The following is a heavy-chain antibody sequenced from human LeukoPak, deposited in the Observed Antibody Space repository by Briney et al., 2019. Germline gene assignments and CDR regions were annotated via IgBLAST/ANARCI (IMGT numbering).Heavy chain of an antibody. CDR1: RFTFSGYA. J-gene: IGHJ4*02. Sequence: GGSLRLSCAASRFTFSGYAMSWVGQAPGKGVEGVSGISGSGRHTYFADSVKGRFTISRDNSKNTLYLQMNSLRAEDTAVYYCAKDLIWPTGIDYWGQGTLVTVSS. CDR3: AKDLIWPTGIDY. D-gene: IGHD3-10*01. CDR2: ISGSGRHT. V-gene: IGHV3-23*01.